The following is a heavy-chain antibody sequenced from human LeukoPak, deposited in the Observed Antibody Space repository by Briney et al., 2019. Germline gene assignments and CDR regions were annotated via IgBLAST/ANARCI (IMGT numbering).Heavy chain of an antibody. D-gene: IGHD3-22*01. CDR2: IYYSGST. J-gene: IGHJ4*02. CDR1: GGSISSYY. CDR3: ARAPPPDSSGYYFDY. Sequence: SETLSLTCTVSGGSISSYYWSWIRQPPGKGLEWIGYIYYSGSTNYNPSLKSRVTISVDTSKDQFSLKLSSVTAADTAVYYCARAPPPDSSGYYFDYWGQGTLVTVSS. V-gene: IGHV4-59*01.